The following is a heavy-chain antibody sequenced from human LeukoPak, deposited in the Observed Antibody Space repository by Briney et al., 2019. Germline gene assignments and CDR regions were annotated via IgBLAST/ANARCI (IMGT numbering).Heavy chain of an antibody. D-gene: IGHD3-22*01. CDR1: GYTFISYG. J-gene: IGHJ6*02. CDR2: ISAYNGNT. V-gene: IGHV1-18*01. Sequence: ASVKVSCKASGYTFISYGIGWVRQAPGQGLEWMGWISAYNGNTNYAQKLQGRVTMTTDTSTSTAYMELRSLRSDDTAVYYCARGDGYDSSGAPNYGMDVWGQGTTVTVSS. CDR3: ARGDGYDSSGAPNYGMDV.